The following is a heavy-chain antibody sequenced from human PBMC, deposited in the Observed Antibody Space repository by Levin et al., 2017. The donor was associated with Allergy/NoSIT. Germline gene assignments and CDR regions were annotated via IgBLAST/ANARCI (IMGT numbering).Heavy chain of an antibody. CDR1: GVTWSSAA. J-gene: IGHJ4*02. Sequence: GGSLRLSCAAAGVTWSSAARSWVRQTPGKGLEWIAAITGSGGSTYHADSVKGRFTISRDNSKNTLYLQMNSLTAEDTAVYYCATGALYYPFAFWGQGTLVTVSS. D-gene: IGHD3-10*01. CDR2: ITGSGGST. CDR3: ATGALYYPFAF. V-gene: IGHV3-23*01.